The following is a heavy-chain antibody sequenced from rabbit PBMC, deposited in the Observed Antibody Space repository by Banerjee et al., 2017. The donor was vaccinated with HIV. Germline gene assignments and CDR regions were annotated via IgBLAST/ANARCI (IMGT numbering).Heavy chain of an antibody. CDR2: INTSSGNT. V-gene: IGHV1S45*01. CDR1: GLDFSNSYW. Sequence: QEQLVEYGGDLVRPEGSLTLTCKASGLDFSNSYWICWVRQAPGKGLEWIGCINTSSGNTVYASWAKGRFTISKTSSTTVTLQMTSLTAADTATYFCARDGGRSVYTQYYFNLWGPGTLVTVS. CDR3: ARDGGRSVYTQYYFNL. J-gene: IGHJ4*01. D-gene: IGHD8-1*01.